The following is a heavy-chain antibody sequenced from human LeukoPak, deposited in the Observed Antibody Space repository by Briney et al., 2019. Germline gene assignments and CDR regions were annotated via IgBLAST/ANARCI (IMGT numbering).Heavy chain of an antibody. D-gene: IGHD4-17*01. CDR1: GGTFSSYA. CDR2: IIPILGIA. J-gene: IGHJ3*02. Sequence: ASVKVSCKASGGTFSSYAISWVRQAPGQGLAWMGRIIPILGIANYAQKFQGRVTITADKSTSTAYMELSSLRSEDTAVYYCACTVTTRSSYAFDIWGQGTMVTVSS. V-gene: IGHV1-69*04. CDR3: ACTVTTRSSYAFDI.